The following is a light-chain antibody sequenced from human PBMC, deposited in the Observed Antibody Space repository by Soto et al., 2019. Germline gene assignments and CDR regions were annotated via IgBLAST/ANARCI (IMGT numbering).Light chain of an antibody. J-gene: IGKJ5*01. CDR2: DAS. V-gene: IGKV3D-20*01. CDR3: QQYGSSPIT. CDR1: QSVSSSY. Sequence: EIVLTQSPVTLSLSAGDRATLSCRASQSVSSSYLAWYQQKSGLAPRLLIHDASSRATGIPDRFSGSKSGTEFTLTIRRLEPEDAAVYYCQQYGSSPITFGQGTRLE.